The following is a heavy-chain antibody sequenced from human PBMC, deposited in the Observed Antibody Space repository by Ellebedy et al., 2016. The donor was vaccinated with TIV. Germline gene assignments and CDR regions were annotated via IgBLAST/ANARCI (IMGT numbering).Heavy chain of an antibody. CDR2: IWYDGSNK. V-gene: IGHV3-33*08. D-gene: IGHD7-27*01. J-gene: IGHJ4*02. CDR3: ARENWGHDY. Sequence: GESLKISCAASGFAFSSYGMHWVRQAPGKGLEWVAVIWYDGSNKYYADSVKGRFTISRDNAKNTLYLQMNSLRAEDTAVYYCARENWGHDYWGQGTLITVSS. CDR1: GFAFSSYG.